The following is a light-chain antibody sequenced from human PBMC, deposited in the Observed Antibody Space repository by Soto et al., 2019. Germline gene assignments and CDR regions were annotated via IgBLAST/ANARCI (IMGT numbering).Light chain of an antibody. CDR3: SSFTSRFTFV. Sequence: QSVLTQPASVSGSPGQSIAISCTVTRSDVGAYNYVSWYQQHPGKAPKLMISEVTNRPSGVSDRLSGSKSGNTASLTISGLQAEDEADYYCSSFTSRFTFVFGTGTKVTLL. J-gene: IGLJ1*01. CDR1: RSDVGAYNY. V-gene: IGLV2-14*01. CDR2: EVT.